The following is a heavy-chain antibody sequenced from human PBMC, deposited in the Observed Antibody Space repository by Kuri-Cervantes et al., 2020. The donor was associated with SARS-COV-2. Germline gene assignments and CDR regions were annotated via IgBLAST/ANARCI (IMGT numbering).Heavy chain of an antibody. D-gene: IGHD3-3*01. CDR2: IWYDGSNK. V-gene: IGHV3-33*01. CDR1: GFTFSSYG. Sequence: GESLKISCAASGFTFSSYGMHWVRQAPGKGLEWVAVIWYDGSNKYYADSVKGRFTISRDNAKNPLYLQMNSLRAEDTAVYYCARDRPTNYDFWSGYYDYYYYYMDVWGKGTTVTVSS. J-gene: IGHJ6*03. CDR3: ARDRPTNYDFWSGYYDYYYYYMDV.